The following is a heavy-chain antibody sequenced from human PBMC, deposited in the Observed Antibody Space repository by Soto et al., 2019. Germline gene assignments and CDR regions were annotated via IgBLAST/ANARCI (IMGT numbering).Heavy chain of an antibody. J-gene: IGHJ4*02. CDR1: GDSIGTGGYY. D-gene: IGHD3-22*01. CDR3: ATNHDDISGRTPLLFDS. CDR2: IHYSGST. Sequence: QVQLQESGPGLVKPSQTLSLTCTVSGDSIGTGGYYWDWIRQHPGKGPEWIGDIHYSGSTYYNPSHKNRLTISLDTSKNQFSLHLSSVTAADTAVYYCATNHDDISGRTPLLFDSWGQGTLVTVSS. V-gene: IGHV4-31*03.